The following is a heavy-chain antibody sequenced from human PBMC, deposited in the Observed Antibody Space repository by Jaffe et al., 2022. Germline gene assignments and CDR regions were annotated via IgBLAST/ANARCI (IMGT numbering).Heavy chain of an antibody. V-gene: IGHV4-39*01. Sequence: QMQLQESGPGLVKPSETLSLTCTVSGGSISSSSYYWGWVRQPPGKGLEWIGSIYYGVTTYYNPSLMSRVTISVDTSKTQLSLKLTSVTAADTAVYYCARIPHGGHDRSSAFDIWGQGTLVTISS. CDR2: IYYGVTT. D-gene: IGHD5-12*01. CDR1: GGSISSSSYY. CDR3: ARIPHGGHDRSSAFDI. J-gene: IGHJ3*02.